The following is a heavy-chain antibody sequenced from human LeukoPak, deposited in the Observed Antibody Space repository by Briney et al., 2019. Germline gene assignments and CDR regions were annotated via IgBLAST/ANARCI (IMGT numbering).Heavy chain of an antibody. J-gene: IGHJ6*02. CDR2: INHSGST. CDR3: AREGVLRFLEWLLYPTRGNGMDV. Sequence: SETLSLTCAVYGGSFSGYYWSWIRRPPGKGLEWIGEINHSGSTNYNPSLKSRVTISVDTSKNQFSLKLSSVTAADTAVYYCAREGVLRFLEWLLYPTRGNGMDVWGQGTTVTVSS. CDR1: GGSFSGYY. D-gene: IGHD3-3*01. V-gene: IGHV4-34*01.